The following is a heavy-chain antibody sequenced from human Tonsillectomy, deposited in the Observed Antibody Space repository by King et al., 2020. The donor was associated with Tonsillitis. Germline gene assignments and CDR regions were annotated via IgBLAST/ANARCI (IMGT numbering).Heavy chain of an antibody. V-gene: IGHV3-30*18. CDR3: AKTPRTRYFDWLRSDY. CDR2: ISYDGSNK. D-gene: IGHD3-9*01. Sequence: VQLVESGGGVVQPGRSLRLSCAASGFTFSSYGMHWVRQAPGKGLEWVAVISYDGSNKYYADSVKGRFTISRDNSKNTLYLQMNSLRAEDTAVYYCAKTPRTRYFDWLRSDYWGQGTLVTVSS. CDR1: GFTFSSYG. J-gene: IGHJ4*02.